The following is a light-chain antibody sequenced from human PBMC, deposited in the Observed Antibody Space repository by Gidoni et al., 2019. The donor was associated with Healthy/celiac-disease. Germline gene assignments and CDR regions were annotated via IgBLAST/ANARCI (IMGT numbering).Light chain of an antibody. J-gene: IGKJ1*01. CDR3: QQSYSMPRT. V-gene: IGKV1-39*01. CDR2: AAP. CDR1: QTISTY. Sequence: DIKMTQSPYSLSASVVDLVTSTCRASQTISTYLHWYQHRPGEAPKLLVYAAPSLHSGVPSRFSATESGTDFTLTINGLQPEDFATYYCQQSYSMPRTFXXXTKVEV.